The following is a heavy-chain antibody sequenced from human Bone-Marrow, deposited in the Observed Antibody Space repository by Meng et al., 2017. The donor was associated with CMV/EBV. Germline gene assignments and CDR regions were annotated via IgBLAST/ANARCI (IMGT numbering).Heavy chain of an antibody. CDR1: GYTFTSYG. V-gene: IGHV1-2*02. D-gene: IGHD3-16*01. Sequence: ASVKVSCKASGYTFTSYGISWVRQAPGQGLEWMGWSNPHSGGTNSAQKFQGRVTMTRDTSISTAYMELSRLRSDDTAVYYCARDTQGGWFDPWGQGTLVTVSS. J-gene: IGHJ5*02. CDR2: SNPHSGGT. CDR3: ARDTQGGWFDP.